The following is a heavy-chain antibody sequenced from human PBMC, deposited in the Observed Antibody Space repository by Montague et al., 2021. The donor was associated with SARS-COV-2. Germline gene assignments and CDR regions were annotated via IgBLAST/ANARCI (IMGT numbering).Heavy chain of an antibody. V-gene: IGHV3-21*01. CDR2: ISSSSSYI. Sequence: SLRLSCAASGFTFSSYSMNWVRQAPGEGLEWVSSISSSSSYIYYADSVKGRFTISRDNAKNSLYLQMNSLRAEDTAVYYCARDDYVWGSYRYSQYNWFDPWGQGTLVTVSS. CDR3: ARDDYVWGSYRYSQYNWFDP. D-gene: IGHD3-16*02. CDR1: GFTFSSYS. J-gene: IGHJ5*02.